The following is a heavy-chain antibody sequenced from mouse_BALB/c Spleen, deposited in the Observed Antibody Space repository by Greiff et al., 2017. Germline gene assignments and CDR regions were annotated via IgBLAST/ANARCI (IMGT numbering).Heavy chain of an antibody. CDR3: EGGAISFAY. Sequence: QVQLQQSGAELMKPGASVKISCKATGYTFSSYWIEWVKQRPGHGLEWIGEILPGSGSTNYNEKFKGKATFTADTSSNTAYMQLSSLTSEDSAVYYCEGGAISFAYWGQGTLVTVSA. CDR1: GYTFSSYW. V-gene: IGHV1-9*01. CDR2: ILPGSGST. J-gene: IGHJ3*01.